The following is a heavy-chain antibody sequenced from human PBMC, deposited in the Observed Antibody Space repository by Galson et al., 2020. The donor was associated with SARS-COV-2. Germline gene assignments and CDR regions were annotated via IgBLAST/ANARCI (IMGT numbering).Heavy chain of an antibody. CDR1: GFSLTTSGVG. J-gene: IGHJ4*02. D-gene: IGHD3-3*01. CDR3: AHSAPSSLTIFGVVIVKDYFDY. Sequence: ESGPTLVKPTQTLTLTCTFSGFSLTTSGVGVGWIRPPPGKALEWLALIYWNDDKRYSPSLRSRLTITKDTSKNQVVLTMTNMDPVDTATYFCAHSAPSSLTIFGVVIVKDYFDYWGQGTLVTVSS. CDR2: IYWNDDK. V-gene: IGHV2-5*01.